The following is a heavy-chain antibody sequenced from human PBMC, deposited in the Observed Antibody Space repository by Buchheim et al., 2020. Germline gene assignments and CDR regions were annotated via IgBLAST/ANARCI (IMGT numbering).Heavy chain of an antibody. CDR3: ARDVQYQLLSGYYYYGMDV. D-gene: IGHD2-2*01. J-gene: IGHJ6*02. CDR1: GGSISSGDYY. V-gene: IGHV4-30-4*01. CDR2: IYYSGST. Sequence: QVQLQESGPGLVKPSQTLSLTCTVSGGSISSGDYYWSWIRQPPGKGLEWIGYIYYSGSTYYNPSLKSRVTISVETSKNQFSLKLSSVTAADTAVYYCARDVQYQLLSGYYYYGMDVWGQGTT.